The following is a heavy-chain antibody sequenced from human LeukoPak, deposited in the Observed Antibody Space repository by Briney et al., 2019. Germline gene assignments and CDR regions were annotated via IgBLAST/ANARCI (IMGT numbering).Heavy chain of an antibody. D-gene: IGHD6-6*01. CDR3: ARDHLSARYYYYYMDV. Sequence: VASVKVSCKASGYTFTSYDINWVRQATGQGLEWMGWMNPNSGNTGYAQKFQGRVTITRNTSISTAFMELSSLRSEDTAVYYCARDHLSARYYYYYMDVWGKGTTVTVSS. J-gene: IGHJ6*03. CDR1: GYTFTSYD. V-gene: IGHV1-8*03. CDR2: MNPNSGNT.